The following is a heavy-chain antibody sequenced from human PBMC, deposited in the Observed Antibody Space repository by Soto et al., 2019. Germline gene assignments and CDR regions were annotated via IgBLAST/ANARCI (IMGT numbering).Heavy chain of an antibody. CDR2: IIPIFGTA. J-gene: IGHJ5*02. CDR3: ARDKGIAAGVWFDP. D-gene: IGHD6-13*01. CDR1: GGTFSSYA. V-gene: IGHV1-69*05. Sequence: SVKVSCKASGGTFSSYAISWVRQAPGQGLEWMGGIIPIFGTANYAQKFQGRVTMTRDTSISTAYMELSRLRSDDTAVYYCARDKGIAAGVWFDPWGQGTLVTVSS.